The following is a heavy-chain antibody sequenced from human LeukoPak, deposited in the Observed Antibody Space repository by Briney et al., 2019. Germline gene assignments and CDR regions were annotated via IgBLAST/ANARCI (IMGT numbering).Heavy chain of an antibody. Sequence: PSETLSLTCAVYGGSFSGYYWSWIRQPPGKGLEWIGEINHSGSTNYNPSLKSRVTISVDTSKNQFSLKLSSVTAADTAVYYCARYNWNDDGMDVWGKGTTVTVPS. J-gene: IGHJ6*04. D-gene: IGHD1-1*01. V-gene: IGHV4-34*01. CDR3: ARYNWNDDGMDV. CDR1: GGSFSGYY. CDR2: INHSGST.